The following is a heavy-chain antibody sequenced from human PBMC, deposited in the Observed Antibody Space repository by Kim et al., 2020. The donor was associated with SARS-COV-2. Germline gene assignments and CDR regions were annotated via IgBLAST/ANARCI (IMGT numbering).Heavy chain of an antibody. V-gene: IGHV3-30*02. J-gene: IGHJ6*02. CDR3: AKQGYRFELNTYYGMDL. Sequence: LKGQCTISRDYSKNTQYLQMNSLTAEDTAVYYCAKQGYRFELNTYYGMDLWGQGTTVTVSS. D-gene: IGHD5-12*01.